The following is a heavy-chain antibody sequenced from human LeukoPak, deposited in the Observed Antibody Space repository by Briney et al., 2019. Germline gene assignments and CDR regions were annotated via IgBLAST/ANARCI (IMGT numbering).Heavy chain of an antibody. CDR2: MSAYYGNT. CDR1: GYIFTNYG. CDR3: ARAGPLSESYPY. J-gene: IGHJ4*02. V-gene: IGHV1-18*01. D-gene: IGHD1-26*01. Sequence: GASVNVSCKASGYIFTNYGISWLRQTPGQGMDWVGWMSAYYGNTNNPQTLLGRVTMNTDTPTSTPYLQGGNLRSDDTGVYYCARAGPLSESYPYWGQGTLVTVSS.